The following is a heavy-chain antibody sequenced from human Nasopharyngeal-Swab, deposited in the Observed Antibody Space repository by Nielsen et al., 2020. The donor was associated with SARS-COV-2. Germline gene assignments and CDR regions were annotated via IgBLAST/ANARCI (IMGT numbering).Heavy chain of an antibody. D-gene: IGHD3-22*01. J-gene: IGHJ3*02. CDR2: IYPGDSDT. CDR3: ARTAIEGGYYRGDAFDI. V-gene: IGHV5-51*01. CDR1: GYRFISYW. Sequence: GKALKISCKGSGYRFISYWSGWVRQMPGKGLEWMGIIYPGDSDTRYSPSFQGQVTISADKSINTAYLQWSSLKASDTAMYYCARTAIEGGYYRGDAFDIWGQGTMVTVSS.